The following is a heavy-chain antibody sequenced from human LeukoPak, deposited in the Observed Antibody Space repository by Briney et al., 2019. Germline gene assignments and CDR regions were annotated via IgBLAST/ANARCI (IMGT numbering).Heavy chain of an antibody. Sequence: GGSLRLSCAASGFTVSSNYMSWVRQAPGKGLEWVSVIYSGGSTYYADSVKGRFTISRDNSKNTLYLQMNSLRAEDTAVYYCARSAYYYDSSGFYYFDYWGQGTLVTVST. CDR2: IYSGGST. CDR3: ARSAYYYDSSGFYYFDY. CDR1: GFTVSSNY. J-gene: IGHJ4*02. V-gene: IGHV3-53*01. D-gene: IGHD3-22*01.